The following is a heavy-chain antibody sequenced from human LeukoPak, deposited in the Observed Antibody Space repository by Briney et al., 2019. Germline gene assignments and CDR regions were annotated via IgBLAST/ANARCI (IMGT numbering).Heavy chain of an antibody. V-gene: IGHV1-24*01. CDR2: FDPEDGET. J-gene: IGHJ6*02. CDR1: GYTLTELS. D-gene: IGHD3-10*01. Sequence: ASVKVSCKVSGYTLTELSMHWVRQAPGKGLEWMGGFDPEDGETIYAQKFQGRVTMTEDTPTDTAYMELSSLRSEDTAVYYCATDPHYYGSGSYYNSPMDVWGQGTTVTVSS. CDR3: ATDPHYYGSGSYYNSPMDV.